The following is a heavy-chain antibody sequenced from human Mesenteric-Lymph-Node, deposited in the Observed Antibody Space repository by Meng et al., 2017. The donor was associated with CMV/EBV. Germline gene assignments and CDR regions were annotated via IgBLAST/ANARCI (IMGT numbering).Heavy chain of an antibody. D-gene: IGHD3-9*01. CDR1: GGSFSGYY. Sequence: HGQLRQWGAGRLKPSETLSVTCAVYGGSFSGYYWNWIRQSTEKGLEWIGEINHSGSTTYNPSFTSRIIISVDTSTNQISLNMSSVTAADTAVYYCARGSSYDILTGYFDYWGQGALVTVSS. CDR2: INHSGST. J-gene: IGHJ4*02. CDR3: ARGSSYDILTGYFDY. V-gene: IGHV4-34*01.